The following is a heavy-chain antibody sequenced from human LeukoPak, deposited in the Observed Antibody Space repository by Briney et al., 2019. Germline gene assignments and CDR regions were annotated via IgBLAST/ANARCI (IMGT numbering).Heavy chain of an antibody. CDR1: GFTFTVYW. CDR3: ARDTHLAYAAGSDL. V-gene: IGHV3-7*01. J-gene: IGHJ5*02. Sequence: QPGRSLRLSCAASGFTFTVYWMSWVRQAPGKGLEWVANIKEDGSEKYYVDSVEGRFTISKDNAKNSLYLQMTSLRAEDTALYYCARDTHLAYAAGSDLWGQGTLVTVSS. D-gene: IGHD3-16*01. CDR2: IKEDGSEK.